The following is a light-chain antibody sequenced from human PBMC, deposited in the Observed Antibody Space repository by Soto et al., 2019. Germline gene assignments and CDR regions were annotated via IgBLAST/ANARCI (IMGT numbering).Light chain of an antibody. CDR2: DAS. Sequence: EILLAQSPVTLSVSPGETATLSCKASQDVSFYLAWYQQKPGQAPRLLVHDASNRGTGVPARFSGSGSGRAFTLTITSLEPEDFAVYYCQQRNTWLYTFGQGTKLEV. J-gene: IGKJ2*01. CDR3: QQRNTWLYT. CDR1: QDVSFY. V-gene: IGKV3-11*02.